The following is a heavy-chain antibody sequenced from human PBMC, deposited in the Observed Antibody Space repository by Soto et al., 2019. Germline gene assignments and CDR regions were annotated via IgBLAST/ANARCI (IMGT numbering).Heavy chain of an antibody. J-gene: IGHJ4*02. Sequence: QVQLQESGPGQVKPSQTLSLTCSVSGAFISDGDDYWSWIRQSPGRGLEFIGSIYYSVSSHRSGTTQYNPSLNSRLTISKDASKNQFSLKLSSVTDADTAVYYCAREKAYYDGGGFWRERGCLDYWGQGALVTVST. CDR2: IYYSVSSHRSGTT. D-gene: IGHD3-22*01. CDR1: GAFISDGDDY. CDR3: AREKAYYDGGGFWRERGCLDY. V-gene: IGHV4-30-4*01.